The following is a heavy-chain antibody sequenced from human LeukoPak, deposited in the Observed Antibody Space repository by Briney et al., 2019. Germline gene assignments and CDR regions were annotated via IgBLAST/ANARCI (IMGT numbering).Heavy chain of an antibody. CDR3: ARDRGLGTWFDP. CDR1: GGSITSYY. Sequence: SETLSLTCTVSGGSITSYYWSWIRQPPGKGLEWIGYFYYSGSTNYNPSLKSRVTISVDTSKKQFSLKLNSMTAADTAVYYCARDRGLGTWFDPWSQGTLVTVSS. CDR2: FYYSGST. V-gene: IGHV4-59*01. D-gene: IGHD1-1*01. J-gene: IGHJ5*02.